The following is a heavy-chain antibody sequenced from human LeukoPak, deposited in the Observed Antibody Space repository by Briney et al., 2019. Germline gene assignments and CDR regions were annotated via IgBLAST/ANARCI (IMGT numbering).Heavy chain of an antibody. CDR2: ISSSGST. CDR1: GGSISSSSYY. D-gene: IGHD3-22*01. J-gene: IGHJ3*02. V-gene: IGHV4-39*07. CDR3: ARDFAAPRYNYDSSGYSDAFDI. Sequence: PSETLSLTCTVSGGSISSSSYYWGWIGQPPGKGLEWIGRISSSGSTDYNASLKSRVTMSVDTSKNQFSLKLSSVTAADTAVYYCARDFAAPRYNYDSSGYSDAFDIWGQGTMVTVSS.